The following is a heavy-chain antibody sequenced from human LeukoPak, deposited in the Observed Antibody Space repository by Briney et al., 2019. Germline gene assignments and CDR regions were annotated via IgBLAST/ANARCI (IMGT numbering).Heavy chain of an antibody. Sequence: GGSLRLSCAASGFTFSSYGMHWVRPAPGKGLEWVAVISYDGSNKYYADSVKGRFTISRDNSKNTLYLQMNSLRAEDMAVYYCARELRYYDSSGYLDYWGQGTLVTVSS. CDR2: ISYDGSNK. CDR3: ARELRYYDSSGYLDY. D-gene: IGHD3-22*01. V-gene: IGHV3-30*03. J-gene: IGHJ4*02. CDR1: GFTFSSYG.